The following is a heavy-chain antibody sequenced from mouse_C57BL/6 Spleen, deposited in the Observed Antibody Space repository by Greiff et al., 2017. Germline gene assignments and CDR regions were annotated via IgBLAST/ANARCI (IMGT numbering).Heavy chain of an antibody. CDR1: GYSITSGYY. CDR2: ISYDGSN. V-gene: IGHV3-6*01. J-gene: IGHJ4*01. D-gene: IGHD1-1*01. CDR3: AKYYGSSHYAMDY. Sequence: DVKLVESGPGLVKPSQSLSLTCSVTGYSITSGYYWNWIRQFPGNKLEWMGYISYDGSNNYNPSLKNRISITRDTSKNQFFLKLNSLTTEDTATYYCAKYYGSSHYAMDYWGQGTSVTVSS.